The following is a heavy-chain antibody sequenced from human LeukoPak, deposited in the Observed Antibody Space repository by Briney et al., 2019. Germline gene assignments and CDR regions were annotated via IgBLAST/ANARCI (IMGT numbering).Heavy chain of an antibody. Sequence: PSETLSLTCAVCGGSFSGYYWSWLRQPPGKGLEWIGEINHSGSTNYNPSLKSRVTISVDTSKNQFSLKLSSVTAADTAVYYCARGYDSSRRYYFDYWGQGTLVTVSS. CDR3: ARGYDSSRRYYFDY. D-gene: IGHD3-22*01. CDR1: GGSFSGYY. V-gene: IGHV4-34*01. J-gene: IGHJ4*02. CDR2: INHSGST.